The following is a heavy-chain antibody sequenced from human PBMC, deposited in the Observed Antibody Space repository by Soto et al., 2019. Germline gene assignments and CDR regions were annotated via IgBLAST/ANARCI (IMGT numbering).Heavy chain of an antibody. J-gene: IGHJ6*02. V-gene: IGHV3-23*01. CDR3: AKSLSTAVNYGLDV. CDR1: GFTFSDNA. CDR2: ISDDGDST. Sequence: EVQLLESGGGLVQPGGSLRLSCGASGFTFSDNAMTWVRQAPGKGLEWVSSISDDGDSTYYADSVKGRFAVSRDNSKNTLFLHMNSLGAKDTAVYYCAKSLSTAVNYGLDVWGQGTSVTVS. D-gene: IGHD2-2*01.